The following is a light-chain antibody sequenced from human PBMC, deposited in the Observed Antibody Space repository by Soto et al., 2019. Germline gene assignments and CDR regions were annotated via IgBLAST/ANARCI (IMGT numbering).Light chain of an antibody. CDR1: QSVSGY. V-gene: IGKV3-11*01. CDR3: QQYNNWPRT. Sequence: EIALTQSPATLSLSPGERATLSCRASQSVSGYLAWYQQKPGQAPRLLIYDASNRATGIPARFSGSGSGTEFTLTINSLQSEDFAVYYCQQYNNWPRTLGQGTKVDIK. J-gene: IGKJ1*01. CDR2: DAS.